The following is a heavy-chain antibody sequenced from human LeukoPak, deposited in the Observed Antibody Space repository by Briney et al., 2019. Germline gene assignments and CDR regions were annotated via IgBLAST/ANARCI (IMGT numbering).Heavy chain of an antibody. CDR1: GFTFSSYE. CDR2: ISSSGSTI. V-gene: IGHV3-48*03. J-gene: IGHJ5*02. D-gene: IGHD2-2*01. Sequence: GGSLRLSCAASGFTFSSYEVNWVRQAPGKGLEWVSYISSSGSTIYYADSVKGRFTISRDNAKNSLYLQMNSLRAEDTAVYYCARDRRYCSSTSCSQNNWFDPWGQGTLVTVSS. CDR3: ARDRRYCSSTSCSQNNWFDP.